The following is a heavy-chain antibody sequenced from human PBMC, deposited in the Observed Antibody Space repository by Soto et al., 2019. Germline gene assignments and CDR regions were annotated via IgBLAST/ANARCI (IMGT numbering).Heavy chain of an antibody. D-gene: IGHD6-13*01. CDR2: ISYDGSNK. V-gene: IGHV3-30-3*01. Sequence: QVQLVESGGGVVQPGRSLRLSCAASGFTFSSYAMHWVRQAPGKGLEWVAVISYDGSNKYYADSVKGRFTISRDNSKNTLYLQMNSLRAEDTAVYYCAREQQLVDYYGMDVWGQGTTVTVSS. CDR3: AREQQLVDYYGMDV. J-gene: IGHJ6*02. CDR1: GFTFSSYA.